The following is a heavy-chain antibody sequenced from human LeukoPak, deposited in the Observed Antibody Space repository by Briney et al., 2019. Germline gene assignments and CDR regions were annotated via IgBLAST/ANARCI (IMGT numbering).Heavy chain of an antibody. Sequence: ASVKVSCKASGYTFTSYYMHWVRQAPGQGLEWMGWINPNSGGTNYAQKFQGRVTMTRDTSISTAYMELSRLRSDDTAVYYCARYGSGSYSLYYWGQGTLVTVSS. CDR2: INPNSGGT. CDR3: ARYGSGSYSLYY. D-gene: IGHD3-10*01. V-gene: IGHV1-2*02. J-gene: IGHJ4*02. CDR1: GYTFTSYY.